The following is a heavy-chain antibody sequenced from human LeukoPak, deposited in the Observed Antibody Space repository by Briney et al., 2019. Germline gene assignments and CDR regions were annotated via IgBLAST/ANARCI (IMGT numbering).Heavy chain of an antibody. V-gene: IGHV3-30*02. Sequence: GGSLRLSCAASGFTFSSYSMNWVRQAPGKGLEWVAFIRYDGSNKYYADSVKGRFTISRDNSRNTLYLQMNSLRAEDTAVYYCAKGRDLSLVRYYFDYWGQGTLVTVSS. CDR3: AKGRDLSLVRYYFDY. D-gene: IGHD4/OR15-4a*01. CDR1: GFTFSSYS. J-gene: IGHJ4*02. CDR2: IRYDGSNK.